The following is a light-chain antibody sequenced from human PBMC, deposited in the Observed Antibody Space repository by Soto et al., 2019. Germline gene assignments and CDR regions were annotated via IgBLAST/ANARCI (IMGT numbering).Light chain of an antibody. CDR3: QQYKTYPPT. CDR1: QSISTW. Sequence: DVHMAQSPSTLSASVGDRVTITCRASQSISTWLAWYQQKPGKAPKLLIYKASSLEAGVPSRFSGSGSGTEFNITISSLQPDDFATYYCQQYKTYPPTFGGGTKVDIK. V-gene: IGKV1-5*03. J-gene: IGKJ4*01. CDR2: KAS.